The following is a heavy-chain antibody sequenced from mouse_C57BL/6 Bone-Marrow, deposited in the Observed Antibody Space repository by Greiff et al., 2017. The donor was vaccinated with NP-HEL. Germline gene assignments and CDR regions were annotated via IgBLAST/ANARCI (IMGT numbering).Heavy chain of an antibody. CDR3: ARCYYYGSPLHFDY. CDR1: GYSITSGYY. J-gene: IGHJ2*01. V-gene: IGHV3-6*01. CDR2: ISYDGSN. Sequence: VQLQQSGPGLVKPSQSLSLTCSVTGYSITSGYYWNWIRQFPGNKLEWMGYISYDGSNNYNPSLKNRISITRDPSKNQFFLKLNSLTTEDTATYYCARCYYYGSPLHFDYWGQGTTRTVSS. D-gene: IGHD1-1*01.